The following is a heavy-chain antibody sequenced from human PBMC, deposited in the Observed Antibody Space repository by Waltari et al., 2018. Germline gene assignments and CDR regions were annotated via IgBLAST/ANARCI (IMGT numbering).Heavy chain of an antibody. D-gene: IGHD6-13*01. CDR3: ARVWGYSSSLRYYYYYGMDV. J-gene: IGHJ6*02. CDR2: IYYSGST. CDR1: GGSISSSSYY. Sequence: QLQLQESGPGLVKPSETLSLTCTVSGGSISSSSYYWGWIRQPPGKGLEWIGSIYYSGSTYYNPSLKSRVNISGDTSKNQFSLKRSSVTAADTAVYYCARVWGYSSSLRYYYYYGMDVWGQGTTVTVSS. V-gene: IGHV4-39*07.